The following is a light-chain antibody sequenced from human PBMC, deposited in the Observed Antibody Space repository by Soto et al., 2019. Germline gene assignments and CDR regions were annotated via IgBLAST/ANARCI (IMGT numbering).Light chain of an antibody. J-gene: IGKJ1*01. CDR1: QYINTR. CDR2: QTS. V-gene: IGKV3-11*01. Sequence: EIVLTQTPATLSSFPGDRGTRSCRASQYINTRLAWYQHRPGQAPRLLIYQTSLRAAGIPARFSASGSGADFTLTISGVQPEDFALYYYHQRQSWPWTIGQGTKVYI. CDR3: HQRQSWPWT.